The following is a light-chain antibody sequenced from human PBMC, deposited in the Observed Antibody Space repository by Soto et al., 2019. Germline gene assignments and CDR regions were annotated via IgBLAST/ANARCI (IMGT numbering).Light chain of an antibody. CDR2: DAS. V-gene: IGKV1-33*01. CDR3: QQYEEIPPT. Sequence: DIQMTQSPSSLTASVGDSVTITCQASQDITNYLNWYQHKPGKAPKLLIYDASNLESGVPSRFSGRGSGRDFTCTISSLQPEDTATYYCQQYEEIPPTFGQGTRLDIK. CDR1: QDITNY. J-gene: IGKJ5*01.